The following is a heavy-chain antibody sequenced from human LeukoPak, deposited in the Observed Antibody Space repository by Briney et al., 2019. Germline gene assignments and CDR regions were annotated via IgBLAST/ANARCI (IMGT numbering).Heavy chain of an antibody. Sequence: GGSLRLSCAASGFTFSSYSMNWVRQAPGKGLEWVSSISSSSSYIYYADSVKGRFTISRDNAKNSLYLQMNSLRAEDTAVYYCARDRAGYGDIDYWGQGTLVTVSS. CDR1: GFTFSSYS. CDR2: ISSSSSYI. D-gene: IGHD4-17*01. J-gene: IGHJ4*02. CDR3: ARDRAGYGDIDY. V-gene: IGHV3-21*01.